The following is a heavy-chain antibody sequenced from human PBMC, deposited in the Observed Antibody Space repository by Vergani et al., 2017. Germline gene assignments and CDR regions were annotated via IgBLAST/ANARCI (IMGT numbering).Heavy chain of an antibody. Sequence: QVQLVQSGAEVKKPGSSVKVSCKASGGTFSSYAISWVRQAPGQGLEWIGGIIPIFGTANYAQMFQDRVTITADESTSTAYMELSSLRSEDTAVYYCARDLPYYYGSGSYYDPYYFDSWGQGTLVTVSS. CDR1: GGTFSSYA. CDR3: ARDLPYYYGSGSYYDPYYFDS. V-gene: IGHV1-69*12. J-gene: IGHJ4*02. CDR2: IIPIFGTA. D-gene: IGHD3-10*01.